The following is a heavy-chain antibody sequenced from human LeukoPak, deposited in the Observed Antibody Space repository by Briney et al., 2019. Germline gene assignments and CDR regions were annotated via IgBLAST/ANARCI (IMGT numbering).Heavy chain of an antibody. CDR2: INPNSGGT. J-gene: IGHJ4*02. CDR1: GYTFTGYY. V-gene: IGHV1-2*06. Sequence: ASVKVSCKASGYTFTGYYMHWVRQAPGQGLEWMGRINPNSGGTNSAQSFQGRVTMTRDTSISTAYMELSSLRSDDTAMYYCARDYNSANPNFDYWGQGTLVAVSS. D-gene: IGHD2/OR15-2a*01. CDR3: ARDYNSANPNFDY.